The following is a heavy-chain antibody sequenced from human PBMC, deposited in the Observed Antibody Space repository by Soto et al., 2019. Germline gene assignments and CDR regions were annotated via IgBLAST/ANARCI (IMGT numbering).Heavy chain of an antibody. Sequence: GESLKISFKGSGYSFTSYLICWVRQMPEKGLEWMGIIYPGDSDTRYSPSFQGQVTISADKSISTAYLQWSSLKASDTAMYYCGRLRADSPPLRRYRSSWYSPWFERFGQWTLV. CDR3: GRLRADSPPLRRYRSSWYSPWFER. CDR2: IYPGDSDT. J-gene: IGHJ5*02. D-gene: IGHD6-13*01. V-gene: IGHV5-51*01. CDR1: GYSFTSYL.